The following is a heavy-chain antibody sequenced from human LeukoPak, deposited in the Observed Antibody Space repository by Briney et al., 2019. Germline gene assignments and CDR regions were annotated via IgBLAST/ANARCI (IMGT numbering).Heavy chain of an antibody. D-gene: IGHD3-10*01. CDR2: ISGSGGST. V-gene: IGHV3-23*01. CDR1: GFTFSSYA. Sequence: AGGSLRLSCAASGFTFSSYAMSWVRQAPGKGLEWVSAISGSGGSTYYADSVKGRFTISRDNSKNTLYLQMNSLRAEDTAVYYCAKEAPPYGSGSDCFDYWGQGTLVTVSS. CDR3: AKEAPPYGSGSDCFDY. J-gene: IGHJ4*02.